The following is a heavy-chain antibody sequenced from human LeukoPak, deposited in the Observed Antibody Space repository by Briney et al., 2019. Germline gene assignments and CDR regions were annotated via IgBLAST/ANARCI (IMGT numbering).Heavy chain of an antibody. CDR1: GGSISSYY. J-gene: IGHJ4*02. V-gene: IGHV4-59*01. CDR3: ARVYGSGSYLIGFDY. D-gene: IGHD3-10*01. Sequence: SETLSLTCTVSGGSISSYYWSWIRQPPGKGLEWIGYIYYSGSTNYNPSLKSRVTISVDTSKDQFSLKLSSVTAADTAVYYCARVYGSGSYLIGFDYWGQGTLVTVSS. CDR2: IYYSGST.